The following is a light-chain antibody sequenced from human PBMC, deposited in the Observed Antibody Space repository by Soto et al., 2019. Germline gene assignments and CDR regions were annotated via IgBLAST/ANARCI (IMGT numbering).Light chain of an antibody. Sequence: QSALTQPRSVSGSPGQSVTFSCTGTSSDVGGYNYVSWYQQHPGKAPKLMIYDATRRPSGVPDRFSGSKSSNTASLTISALTAEEESDYFCCSCAGSYSEVFRCRTNATVL. CDR1: SSDVGGYNY. J-gene: IGLJ1*01. CDR3: CSCAGSYSEV. CDR2: DAT. V-gene: IGLV2-11*01.